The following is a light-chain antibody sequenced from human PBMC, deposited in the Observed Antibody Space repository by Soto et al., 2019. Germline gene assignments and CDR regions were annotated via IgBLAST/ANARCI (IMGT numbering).Light chain of an antibody. CDR2: AAS. V-gene: IGKV1-39*01. Sequence: DIQMTQSPSSLSASVGDRFTITCRSSQSISSYLNWYQQKPGKAPKLLIYAASSLQSGVPSRFSGSGSGTDFTLTISSLQPEDFATYYCQQSYSTSSLTFGGGTKVDIK. J-gene: IGKJ4*01. CDR1: QSISSY. CDR3: QQSYSTSSLT.